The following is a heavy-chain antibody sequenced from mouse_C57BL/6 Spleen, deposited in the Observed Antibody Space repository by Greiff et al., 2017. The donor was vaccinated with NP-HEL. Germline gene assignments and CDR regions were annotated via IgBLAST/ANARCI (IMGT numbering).Heavy chain of an antibody. V-gene: IGHV5-4*01. CDR3: ARDREDYDGYYFDY. D-gene: IGHD2-4*01. CDR1: GFTFSSYA. J-gene: IGHJ2*01. Sequence: EVQGVESGGGLVKPGGSLKLSCAASGFTFSSYAMSWVRQTPEKRLEWVATISDGGSYTYYPDNVKGRFTNSRDNAKNNLYLQMSHLKSEDTAMYYCARDREDYDGYYFDYWGQGTTLTVSS. CDR2: ISDGGSYT.